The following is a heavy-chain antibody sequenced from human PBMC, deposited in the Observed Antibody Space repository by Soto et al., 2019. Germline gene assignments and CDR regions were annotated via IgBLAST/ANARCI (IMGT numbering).Heavy chain of an antibody. CDR1: GYTFTSYD. V-gene: IGHV1-8*01. J-gene: IGHJ6*02. D-gene: IGHD1-26*01. CDR2: MNPNSGNT. Sequence: QVQLVQSGAEVKKPGASVKVSCKASGYTFTSYDINWVRQATGQGLEWMGWMNPNSGNTGYAQKFQGRVTMTRNTSISTAYMELSSLRSEDTAMYYCARGPPSGSYYYYYGMDVWGQGTTVTVSS. CDR3: ARGPPSGSYYYYYGMDV.